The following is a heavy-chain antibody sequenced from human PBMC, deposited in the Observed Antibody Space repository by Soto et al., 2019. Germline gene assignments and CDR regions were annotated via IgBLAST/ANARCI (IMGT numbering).Heavy chain of an antibody. J-gene: IGHJ6*02. CDR3: ARSLAYCSGGSCYMGSSYYGMDV. CDR1: GFTFSSYA. Sequence: GGSLSLSCAASGFTFSSYAMHWVRQAPGKGLEWVAVISYDGSNKYYADSVKGRFTISRDNSKNTLYLQMNSLRAEDTAVYYCARSLAYCSGGSCYMGSSYYGMDVWGQGTTVTVSS. V-gene: IGHV3-30-3*01. D-gene: IGHD2-15*01. CDR2: ISYDGSNK.